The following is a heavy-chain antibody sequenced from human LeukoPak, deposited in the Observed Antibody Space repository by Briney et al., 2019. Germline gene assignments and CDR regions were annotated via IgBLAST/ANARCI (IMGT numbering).Heavy chain of an antibody. J-gene: IGHJ3*02. CDR2: ISGSGGST. CDR3: AKSYCSGGSCYSYAFDI. D-gene: IGHD2-15*01. CDR1: GFTFSSYA. V-gene: IGHV3-23*01. Sequence: GGSLRLSCAASGFTFSSYAMSWVRQAPGKGLEWVSAISGSGGSTYYADSVKGGFTISRDTSKETLYLQMTSLSAEDTPVYYCAKSYCSGGSCYSYAFDIWGQGTMVTVSS.